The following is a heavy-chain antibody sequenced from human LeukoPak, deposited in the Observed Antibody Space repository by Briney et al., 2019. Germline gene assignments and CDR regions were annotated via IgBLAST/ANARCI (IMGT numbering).Heavy chain of an antibody. CDR1: GFTFSSYA. V-gene: IGHV3-30-3*01. D-gene: IGHD6-6*01. CDR2: ISYDGSNK. Sequence: GGSLRLSCAASGFTFSSYAMHWVRQAPGKGLESVAVISYDGSNKYYADSVKGRFTISRDNFKNTLYLQMNSLRAEDTAVYYCARGTAGYSSSSRVRPNWFDPWGQGTLVTVSS. CDR3: ARGTAGYSSSSRVRPNWFDP. J-gene: IGHJ5*02.